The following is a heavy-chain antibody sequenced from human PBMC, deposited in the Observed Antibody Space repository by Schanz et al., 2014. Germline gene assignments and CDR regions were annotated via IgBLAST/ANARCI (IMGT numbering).Heavy chain of an antibody. CDR1: GASISSSNW. V-gene: IGHV4-4*02. CDR3: ARDRGHGDLPGDI. D-gene: IGHD4-17*01. CDR2: ISYSGST. J-gene: IGHJ3*02. Sequence: QVQLQESGPGLVKPSGTLSLTCAVSGASISSSNWWSWVCQPPGKGLEWIGFISYSGSTYYNPSLKSRVTISVDTSKNQFSLNLSSATAADTAVYYCARDRGHGDLPGDIWGQGTMVTVSS.